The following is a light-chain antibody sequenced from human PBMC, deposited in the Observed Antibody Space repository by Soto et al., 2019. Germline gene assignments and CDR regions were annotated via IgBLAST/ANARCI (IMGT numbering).Light chain of an antibody. J-gene: IGKJ4*01. CDR1: LSVSSSS. Sequence: DTVLTKSPCTLSLSPRERATLSCRASLSVSSSSLAWYQQRPGQAPRLLIYGTSSRATGIPDRFSGSGSGTDFTLTISRLEPEDFAVYYCQQRSNWPPSLTFGGGSKV. V-gene: IGKV3D-20*02. CDR2: GTS. CDR3: QQRSNWPPSLT.